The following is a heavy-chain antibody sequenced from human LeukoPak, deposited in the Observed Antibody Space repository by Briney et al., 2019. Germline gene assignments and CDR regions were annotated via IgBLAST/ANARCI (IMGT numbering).Heavy chain of an antibody. CDR1: GFTFSSYA. CDR2: ISGSGGST. Sequence: GGSLRLSCAASGFTFSSYAMSWVRQAPGKELEWVSAISGSGGSTYYADSVKGRFTISRDNSKNTLYLQMNSLRAEDTAVYYCAKDLGQQLAFDYWGQGTLVTVSS. J-gene: IGHJ4*02. CDR3: AKDLGQQLAFDY. D-gene: IGHD6-13*01. V-gene: IGHV3-23*01.